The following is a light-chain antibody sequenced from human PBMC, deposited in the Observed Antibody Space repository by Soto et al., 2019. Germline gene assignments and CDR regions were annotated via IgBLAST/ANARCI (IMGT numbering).Light chain of an antibody. CDR1: SSDVGGYNY. Sequence: QSALNQPASVSGSPGQSITISCTGTSSDVGGYNYVSWYQQYPGKAPKVMTYDVTNRPSGVSNRFSGSRSGNTASLTISGLQAEDEADYYCCSFTTSSTYVFGTGTKVTV. CDR2: DVT. CDR3: CSFTTSSTYV. J-gene: IGLJ1*01. V-gene: IGLV2-14*01.